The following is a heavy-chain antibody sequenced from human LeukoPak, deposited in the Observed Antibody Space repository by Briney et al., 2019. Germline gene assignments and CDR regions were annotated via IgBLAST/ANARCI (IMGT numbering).Heavy chain of an antibody. CDR1: GYTFTNSG. V-gene: IGHV7-4-1*02. CDR2: INPNTGNP. CDR3: AKEGSGSSLEY. J-gene: IGHJ4*02. Sequence: ASVKVSCKASGYTFTNSGLNWVRQAPGQGLEWMGWINPNTGNPTYAQGFAGRFVFSLDTSASTTYLQISSLKAEDTAMYYSAKEGSGSSLEYWGQGTLVTVSS. D-gene: IGHD6-6*01.